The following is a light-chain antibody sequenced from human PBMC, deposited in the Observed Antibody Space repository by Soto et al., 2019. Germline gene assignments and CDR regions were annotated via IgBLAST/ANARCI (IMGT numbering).Light chain of an antibody. CDR2: DAS. J-gene: IGKJ2*01. V-gene: IGKV3-11*01. Sequence: EIVLTQAPATLSLSPGERATLSCRAGQSVGGDLAWYQQKPGQPPRLLIYDASNRATGIPARFSGSRFGTDFTLTISSLEPEDFAVYYCQHRTNWPPYTFGQGTKLEIK. CDR1: QSVGGD. CDR3: QHRTNWPPYT.